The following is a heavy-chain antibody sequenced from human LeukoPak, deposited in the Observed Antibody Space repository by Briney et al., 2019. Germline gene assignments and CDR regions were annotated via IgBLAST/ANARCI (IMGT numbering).Heavy chain of an antibody. CDR3: ARQDYDSSGYY. V-gene: IGHV4-34*01. J-gene: IGHJ4*02. CDR1: GGSFSGYY. D-gene: IGHD3-22*01. CDR2: INHSGST. Sequence: PSETLSLTCAVYGGSFSGYYWSWIRQPPGKGLEWIGEINHSGSTNYNPSLKSRVTISVDTSKNQFSLKLSSVTAADTAVYYCARQDYDSSGYYWGQGTLVTVSS.